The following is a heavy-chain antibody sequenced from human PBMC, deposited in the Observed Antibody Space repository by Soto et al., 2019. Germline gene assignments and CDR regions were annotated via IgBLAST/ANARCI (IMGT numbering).Heavy chain of an antibody. CDR3: ARDPSDY. CDR2: INPGNGDT. CDR1: GYTFIVYN. Sequence: ASVKVSCKASGYTFIVYNIHWVRQAPGQRLEWMGWINPGNGDTKYSQKFQDRVTLTRDTSASTAYMEVSGLRSEDTAVYYCARDPSDYWGQGTLVTVSS. V-gene: IGHV1-3*01. J-gene: IGHJ4*02.